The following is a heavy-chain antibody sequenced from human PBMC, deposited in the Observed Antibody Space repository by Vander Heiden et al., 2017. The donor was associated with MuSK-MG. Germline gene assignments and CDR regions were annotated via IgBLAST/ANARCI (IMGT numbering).Heavy chain of an antibody. CDR3: ARDRPSITMVRGVIYGMEV. J-gene: IGHJ6*02. V-gene: IGHV1-69*04. CDR2: IIPILGIA. D-gene: IGHD3-10*01. CDR1: VGTFSSYA. Sequence: HVQLVHSGPEVKMPGSSVKVFFKASVGTFSSYAINWVRQASGGGMEWMGRIIPILGIANYAQKFQGRVTITADKSTSTADMELSSLGSEDTAVYYCARDRPSITMVRGVIYGMEVWGQGTTVTVSS.